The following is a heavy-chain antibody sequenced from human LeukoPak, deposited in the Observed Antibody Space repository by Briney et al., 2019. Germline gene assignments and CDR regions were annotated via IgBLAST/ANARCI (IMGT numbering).Heavy chain of an antibody. D-gene: IGHD2-2*01. J-gene: IGHJ4*02. V-gene: IGHV3-30-3*01. CDR3: GPEIVVVPAAGEN. CDR2: ISYDGSNK. CDR1: GFTFSSYA. Sequence: RSGGSLRLSCAASGFTFSSYAMHWVRQAPGKGLEWVAVISYDGSNKYYADSVKGRFTISRDNSKNTLYLQMNSLRAEDTAVYYCGPEIVVVPAAGENWGQGTLVTVSS.